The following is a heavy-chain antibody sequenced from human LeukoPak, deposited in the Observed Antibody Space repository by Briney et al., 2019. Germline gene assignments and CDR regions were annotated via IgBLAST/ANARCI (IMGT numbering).Heavy chain of an antibody. V-gene: IGHV7-4-1*02. CDR1: GYTFTNYA. D-gene: IGHD3-16*02. CDR3: ARAFQSLGGLSLPDY. CDR2: IHPSTGNP. J-gene: IGHJ4*02. Sequence: GASVNVSCKASGYTFTNYAMNWVRQAPGQGLEWMGWIHPSTGNPTYAQGFTGRFVFSLDTSVGTTYLQISSLKAEDTAVYYCARAFQSLGGLSLPDYWGQGTLVTVSS.